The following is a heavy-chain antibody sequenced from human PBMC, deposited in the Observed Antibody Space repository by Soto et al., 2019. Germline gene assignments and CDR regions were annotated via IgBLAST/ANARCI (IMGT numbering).Heavy chain of an antibody. CDR2: ISWNGGNI. J-gene: IGHJ4*02. D-gene: IGHD6-6*01. Sequence: EVQLVESGGGLVQPGRSLRLSCTASGFTFDDYAMHWVRQAPGKGLEWVSGISWNGGNIGYADSVKGRFTISRDNAKNSLFLQMNSLRADDTALYFCAKDIYSSSSGQDYWGQGTPVSVSS. V-gene: IGHV3-9*01. CDR3: AKDIYSSSSGQDY. CDR1: GFTFDDYA.